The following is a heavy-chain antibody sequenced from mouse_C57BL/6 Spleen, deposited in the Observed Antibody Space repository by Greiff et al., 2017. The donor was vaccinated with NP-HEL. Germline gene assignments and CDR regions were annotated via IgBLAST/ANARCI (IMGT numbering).Heavy chain of an antibody. CDR2: ISYDGSN. CDR1: GYSITSGYY. CDR3: ARGVAYYSNYVAY. Sequence: ESGPGLVKPSQSLSLTCSVTGYSITSGYYWNWIRQFPGNKLEWMGYISYDGSNNYNPSLKNRISITRDTSKNQFYLKLNSVTTEDTATYYCARGVAYYSNYVAYWGQGTLVTVSA. J-gene: IGHJ3*01. D-gene: IGHD2-5*01. V-gene: IGHV3-6*01.